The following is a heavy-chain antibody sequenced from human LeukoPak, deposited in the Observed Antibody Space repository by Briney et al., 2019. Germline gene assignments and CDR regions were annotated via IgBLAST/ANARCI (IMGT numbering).Heavy chain of an antibody. D-gene: IGHD4-17*01. CDR2: IWYDGSNK. CDR3: AGGSGDYSPDY. V-gene: IGHV3-33*01. J-gene: IGHJ4*02. CDR1: GFTFSSCA. Sequence: PGGSLRLSCAASGFTFSSCAMHWVRQAPGKGLEWVTLIWYDGSNKYYADSVRGRFTISRGNSKNTLYLQMNSLRAEDTAVYYCAGGSGDYSPDYWGQGTLVTVSS.